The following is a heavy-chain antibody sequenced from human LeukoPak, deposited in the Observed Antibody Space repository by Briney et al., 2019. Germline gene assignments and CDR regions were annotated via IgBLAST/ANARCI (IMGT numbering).Heavy chain of an antibody. CDR3: ARNVPSTGDFVY. J-gene: IGHJ4*02. D-gene: IGHD3-10*01. CDR1: GYTFTRYD. CDR2: MNPNSGNT. V-gene: IGHV1-8*01. Sequence: ASVKVSCKASGYTFTRYDINWVRQATGQGLEWMGWMNPNSGNTGYAQKFQGRVTMTRDTSISTAYMELSSLTSEDTAVYYCARNVPSTGDFVYWGQGSLVTVSS.